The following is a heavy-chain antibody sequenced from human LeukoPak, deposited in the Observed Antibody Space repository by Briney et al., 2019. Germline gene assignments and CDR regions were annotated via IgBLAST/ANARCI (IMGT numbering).Heavy chain of an antibody. CDR1: GYTFTGYH. CDR3: ARDYCSSTSCLFDY. CDR2: INPNSGDT. D-gene: IGHD2-2*01. J-gene: IGHJ4*02. V-gene: IGHV1-2*06. Sequence: AASVKVSCKAFGYTFTGYHMHWVRQAPGQGLEWMGRINPNSGDTNYAQKFQGRVTMTRDTSISTAYMELSRLRSDDTAVYYCARDYCSSTSCLFDYWGQGTLVTVSS.